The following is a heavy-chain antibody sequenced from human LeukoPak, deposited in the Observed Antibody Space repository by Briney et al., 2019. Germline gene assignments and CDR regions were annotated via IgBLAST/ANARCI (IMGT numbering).Heavy chain of an antibody. V-gene: IGHV1-69*04. D-gene: IGHD3-3*01. Sequence: SVMVSSSASGGTCSSYAISWVRQPPGQGLEWMERISPLLGIANYAQKFQGRVTITADKSTSTAYMELSMLSSEDTVVYYCARWQSGFDIWGQGTMVTVSS. CDR3: ARWQSGFDI. CDR2: ISPLLGIA. J-gene: IGHJ3*02. CDR1: GGTCSSYA.